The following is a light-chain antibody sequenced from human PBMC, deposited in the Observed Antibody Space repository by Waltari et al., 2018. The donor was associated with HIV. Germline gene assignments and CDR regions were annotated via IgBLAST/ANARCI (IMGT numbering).Light chain of an antibody. J-gene: IGLJ2*01. V-gene: IGLV3-25*03. CDR2: KDS. CDR3: QSADSSVV. Sequence: SYELTQPPSVSVSPGQTARITCSGDALPKQYAYWYQQKPGQAPVLVIYKDSERPSGIPERFSGSSSGTTVTLTISGVQAEDEADYYCQSADSSVVFGAGTKLTGL. CDR1: ALPKQY.